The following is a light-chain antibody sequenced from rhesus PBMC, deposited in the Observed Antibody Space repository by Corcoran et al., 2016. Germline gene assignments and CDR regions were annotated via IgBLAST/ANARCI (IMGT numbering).Light chain of an antibody. J-gene: IGKJ3*01. CDR1: QGISSW. CDR2: KAS. V-gene: IGKV1-21*01. CDR3: QQYSRAPFT. Sequence: DIQMTQSPSSLSASVGDRVTITCRASQGISSWLAWYQQKPGKSLKLLIYKASSLQSGVPSRCSGSGSGTDFTLTISSLQPEDSATYYCQQYSRAPFTFGPGTKLDIK.